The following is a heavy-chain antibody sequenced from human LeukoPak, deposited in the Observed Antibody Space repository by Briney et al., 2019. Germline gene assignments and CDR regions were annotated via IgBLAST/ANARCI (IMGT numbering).Heavy chain of an antibody. CDR1: GYSFPTYW. J-gene: IGHJ4*02. CDR2: IYPGDSDT. CDR3: AVNYGSSSYSYDY. Sequence: TGESLKISCKASGYSFPTYWIAWVRQMPGKGLEWMGSIYPGDSDTKYSPSFQGQVTISADKSITTAYLQWSSLKASDTAIYYCAVNYGSSSYSYDYWGQGILVTVSS. D-gene: IGHD3-22*01. V-gene: IGHV5-51*01.